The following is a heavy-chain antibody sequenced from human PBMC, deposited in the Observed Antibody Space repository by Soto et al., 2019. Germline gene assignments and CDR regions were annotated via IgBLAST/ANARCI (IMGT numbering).Heavy chain of an antibody. CDR2: IYHSGRS. CDR1: VGSIKNYY. D-gene: IGHD3-10*01. Sequence: PSETLSLTGTVSVGSIKNYYWSWIRQTPGKGLEGIANIYHSGRSNYNPSLKSRVIISVEKPNNHFSLTLTSVAAADTAVYYCAKGGLQGRGDWFDPWGQGTPVIVSS. J-gene: IGHJ5*02. V-gene: IGHV4-59*01. CDR3: AKGGLQGRGDWFDP.